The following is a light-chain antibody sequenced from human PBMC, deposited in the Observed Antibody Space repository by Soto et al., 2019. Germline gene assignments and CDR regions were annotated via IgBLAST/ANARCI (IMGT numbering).Light chain of an antibody. CDR2: EVV. CDR1: KSDIGVYDF. Sequence: QAVVTQPPTASGYPGLSATLSGNGTKSDIGVYDFASWYQHHPGKAPRLIIYEVVQRPSGVPGRFSGSKSGNTASLTVSGLQAADEADYFCKSYAGSNTYVFGSGTKV. CDR3: KSYAGSNTYV. J-gene: IGLJ1*01. V-gene: IGLV2-8*01.